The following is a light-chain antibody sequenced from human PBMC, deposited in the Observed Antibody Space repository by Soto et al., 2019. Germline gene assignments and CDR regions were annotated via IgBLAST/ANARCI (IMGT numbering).Light chain of an antibody. CDR1: QSVSSSY. V-gene: IGKV3-20*01. J-gene: IGKJ2*02. CDR2: LAS. CDR3: QQYGSSPGT. Sequence: EIVLTQSPCTLSMSPGERATLSCRASQSVSSSYLAWYQQKPGQAPRLLIYLASSRATGIPDRFSGSGSGTDFTLTISRLEPEDSAVYYCQQYGSSPGTFGQGTRFEIK.